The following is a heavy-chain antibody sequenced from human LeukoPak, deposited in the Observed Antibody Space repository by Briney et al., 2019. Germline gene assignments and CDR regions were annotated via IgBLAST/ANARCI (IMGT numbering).Heavy chain of an antibody. CDR1: GFTFSDHY. D-gene: IGHD6-19*01. J-gene: IGHJ4*02. CDR3: ARARLSSGWPWDFDY. Sequence: GGSLRLSCAASGFTFSDHYMDWVRQAPGKGLEWVGRSRNKANSYTTEYAASVKGRFTISRDDSKNSLYLQMNSLKTEDTAVYYCARARLSSGWPWDFDYWGQGTLVTVSS. V-gene: IGHV3-72*01. CDR2: SRNKANSYTT.